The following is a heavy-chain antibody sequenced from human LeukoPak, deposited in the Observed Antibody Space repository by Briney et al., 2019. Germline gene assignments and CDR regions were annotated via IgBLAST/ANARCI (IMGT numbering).Heavy chain of an antibody. CDR3: ARDGRYSSAWWSYFFDY. CDR2: IKVDGSDK. CDR1: GFTFSRYW. V-gene: IGHV3-7*01. Sequence: PGGSLRLSCAASGFTFSRYWMSWVRQAPRKGLEWVANIKVDGSDKYYVDSVKGRFTISRDNAKNSLYLQMNSLRAEDTAVYYCARDGRYSSAWWSYFFDYWGQGTLVTVSS. D-gene: IGHD6-19*01. J-gene: IGHJ4*02.